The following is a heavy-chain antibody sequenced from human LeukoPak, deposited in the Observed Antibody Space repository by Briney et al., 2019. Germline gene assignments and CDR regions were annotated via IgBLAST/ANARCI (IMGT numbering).Heavy chain of an antibody. V-gene: IGHV3-48*03. CDR2: ISSSGSTI. CDR1: GFTFSSYE. J-gene: IGHJ6*02. Sequence: GGSLRLSCAASGFTFSSYEMNWVRQAPGRGVEWVSYISSSGSTIQYAHSVKGRFTISRDNAKNALYLQMNSLRAEDTAVYYCAREGFDGDNWNDYYYGMDVWGQGTTVTVSS. CDR3: AREGFDGDNWNDYYYGMDV. D-gene: IGHD1-20*01.